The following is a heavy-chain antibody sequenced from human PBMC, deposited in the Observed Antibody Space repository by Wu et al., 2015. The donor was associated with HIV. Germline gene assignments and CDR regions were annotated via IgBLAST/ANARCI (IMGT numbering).Heavy chain of an antibody. CDR1: GYSFTGYY. V-gene: IGHV1-2*02. J-gene: IGHJ3*02. CDR2: IDPNSGDT. Sequence: QVQLVQSGAEVKKPGASVKVSCKASGYSFTGYYIHCVRQAPGQGLEWMGWIDPNSGDTNYARKFQGRVTMTRNTSISTAYMELSSLRSEDTAVYYCARGHDYSDSLDAFDIWGQGTMVTVSS. D-gene: IGHD4-11*01. CDR3: ARGHDYSDSLDAFDI.